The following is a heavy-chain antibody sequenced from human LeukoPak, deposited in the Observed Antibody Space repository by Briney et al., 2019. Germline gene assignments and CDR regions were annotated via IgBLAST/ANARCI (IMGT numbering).Heavy chain of an antibody. V-gene: IGHV3-66*01. Sequence: GGSLRLSCAASGFTVSSNYMSWVRQAPGKGLEWVSVIYSGGSTYYADSVKGRFTISRDNSKNTLYLQMNSLRAEDTAVYYCASTTPKLVSYYYYGMDVWGQGTTVTVSS. CDR2: IYSGGST. D-gene: IGHD1-14*01. CDR3: ASTTPKLVSYYYYGMDV. CDR1: GFTVSSNY. J-gene: IGHJ6*02.